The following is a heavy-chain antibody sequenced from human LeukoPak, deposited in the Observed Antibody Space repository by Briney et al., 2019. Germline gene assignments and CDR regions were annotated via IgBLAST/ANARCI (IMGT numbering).Heavy chain of an antibody. D-gene: IGHD6-13*01. CDR2: IYYSGST. CDR3: ARHERIAADCAFDI. Sequence: SETLSLTCTVSGGSISSGGYYWSWIRQPPGKGLEWIGYIYYSGSTNYNPSLKSRVTISVDTSKNQFSLKLSSVTAADTAVYYCARHERIAADCAFDIWGQGTMVTVSS. CDR1: GGSISSGGYY. V-gene: IGHV4-61*08. J-gene: IGHJ3*02.